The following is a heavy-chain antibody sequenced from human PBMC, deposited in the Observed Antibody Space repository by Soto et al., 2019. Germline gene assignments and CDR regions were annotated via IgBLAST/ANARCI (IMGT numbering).Heavy chain of an antibody. J-gene: IGHJ4*02. Sequence: EVQLVESGGGLVQPGGPLRRSCAAPTFIFSTYWMTWVRQAPGKGLEWVANIKRDGSETHYADSVKGRFTISRDNAKNSLYLQMNSLRVEDTAVYYCLRDGNNWNDFDYWGQGTLVTVSS. CDR2: IKRDGSET. CDR3: LRDGNNWNDFDY. V-gene: IGHV3-7*01. D-gene: IGHD1-20*01. CDR1: TFIFSTYW.